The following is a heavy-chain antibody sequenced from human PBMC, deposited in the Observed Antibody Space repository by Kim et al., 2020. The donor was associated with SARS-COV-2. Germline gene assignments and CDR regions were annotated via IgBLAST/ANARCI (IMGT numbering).Heavy chain of an antibody. Sequence: SETLSLTCSVSGGSVSSGTYYWGWIRQAPGKGLEWIGSVFYTGATYYTPSLKSRVTIFADTSRNQFSLKLNSVIATDTGVYFCARAGAAYTRGGMDVWGQGTTVTVSS. D-gene: IGHD2-2*02. J-gene: IGHJ6*02. CDR3: ARAGAAYTRGGMDV. V-gene: IGHV4-39*01. CDR1: GGSVSSGTYY. CDR2: VFYTGAT.